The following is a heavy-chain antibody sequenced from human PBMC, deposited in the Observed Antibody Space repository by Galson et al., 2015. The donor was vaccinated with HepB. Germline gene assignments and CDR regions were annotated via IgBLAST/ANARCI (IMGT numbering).Heavy chain of an antibody. V-gene: IGHV3-23*01. CDR3: AKDSGGIVVVVAASGYYFDY. CDR1: GFTFSSYA. J-gene: IGHJ4*02. D-gene: IGHD2-15*01. Sequence: SLRLSCAASGFTFSSYAMSWVRQAPGKGLEWVSAISGSGGSTYYADSVKGRFTISRDNSKNTLYLQMNSLRAEDTAVYYCAKDSGGIVVVVAASGYYFDYWGQGTLVTVSS. CDR2: ISGSGGST.